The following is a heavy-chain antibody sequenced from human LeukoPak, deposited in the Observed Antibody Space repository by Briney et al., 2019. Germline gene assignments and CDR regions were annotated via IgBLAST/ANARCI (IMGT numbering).Heavy chain of an antibody. CDR1: AFTLSNYA. CDR3: ERDPYSPYAY. D-gene: IGHD6-13*01. CDR2: ISVTGNT. J-gene: IGHJ4*02. Sequence: PGGSLRLSCTASAFTLSNYAMSWVRQAPGKGLEWVSAISVTGNTYHADSVKGRFAISRDSSKNTLYLQMNRLRAEDAAVYYCERDPYSPYAYWGQGTLVTVSS. V-gene: IGHV3-23*01.